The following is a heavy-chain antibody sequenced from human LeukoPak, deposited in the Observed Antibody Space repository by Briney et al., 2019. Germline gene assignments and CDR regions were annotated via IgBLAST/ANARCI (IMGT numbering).Heavy chain of an antibody. CDR3: ARDYDSSGYYWS. CDR2: IYDSGST. J-gene: IGHJ4*02. V-gene: IGHV4-59*01. D-gene: IGHD3-22*01. CDR1: GASISSYH. Sequence: PSETLSLTCTGSGASISSYHWSWIRQPPWKGLEWIGYIYDSGSTNYNPSLKSRVTMSLDTSNNQFSLKLSSVTAADTAVYYCARDYDSSGYYWSWGQGILVTVSS.